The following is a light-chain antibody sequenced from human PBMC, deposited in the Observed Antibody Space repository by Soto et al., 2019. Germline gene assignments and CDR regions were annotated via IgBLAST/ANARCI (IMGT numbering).Light chain of an antibody. CDR1: QGIGNF. Sequence: EIQMTQSPSSLSASVGDRLTITCRASQGIGNFLAWYQQKQGKVPKLLIYAASTLQSGVPSRFSGSGSGPDFTLTISSLQPEDVATYYCQKYDSAPWTFGQGTKVEIK. J-gene: IGKJ1*01. CDR3: QKYDSAPWT. CDR2: AAS. V-gene: IGKV1-27*01.